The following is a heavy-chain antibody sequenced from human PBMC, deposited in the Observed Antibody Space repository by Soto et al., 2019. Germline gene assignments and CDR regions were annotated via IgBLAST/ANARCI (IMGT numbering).Heavy chain of an antibody. CDR2: IIPVSGTT. CDR3: ARGGRWDSLSSASATFDY. D-gene: IGHD1-26*01. J-gene: IGHJ4*02. V-gene: IGHV1-69*12. CDR1: GGSLSNYA. Sequence: VQVVQSGAEVKSPGSSVKISCKPSGGSLSNYALSWVRQAPGQGLEWMRGIIPVSGTTKYAQKFEGRLMMTADESTTTAYMELSGLRYEDTAIYYCARGGRWDSLSSASATFDYWGQGTLVTVSS.